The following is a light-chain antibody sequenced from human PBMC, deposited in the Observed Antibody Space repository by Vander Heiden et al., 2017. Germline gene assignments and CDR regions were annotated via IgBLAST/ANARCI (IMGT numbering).Light chain of an antibody. CDR3: QQYYSTPRT. J-gene: IGKJ1*01. Sequence: DIVMTQSPDSLPVSLGERATINCKSSQSVLYNSNNKNYLAWYQQKPGQPPKLLIYWAATREAGVPDRFSGSGSGTDFTLTISSLQAEDVAVYYCQQYYSTPRTLGQGTKVEIK. V-gene: IGKV4-1*01. CDR2: WAA. CDR1: QSVLYNSNNKNY.